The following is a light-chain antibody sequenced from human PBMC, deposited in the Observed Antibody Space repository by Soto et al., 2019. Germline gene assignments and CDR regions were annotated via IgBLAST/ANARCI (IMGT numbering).Light chain of an antibody. J-gene: IGKJ1*01. Sequence: ETVMTQSPATLSGSPGERATLSCRASQSVSSNLAWYQQKPGQDPRLLIYGASTRATGIPARFSGSGSGTEFTLTISSLQSEDFAVYYCQQYTHWPRTFGQGTKVDVK. CDR2: GAS. CDR3: QQYTHWPRT. CDR1: QSVSSN. V-gene: IGKV3-15*01.